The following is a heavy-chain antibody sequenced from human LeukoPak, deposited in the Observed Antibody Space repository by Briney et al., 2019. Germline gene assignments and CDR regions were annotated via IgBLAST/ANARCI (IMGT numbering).Heavy chain of an antibody. V-gene: IGHV3-21*01. CDR3: ARDSSGRDGYNYDFDY. Sequence: GGSLRLSCAASGFTFSSYSMNWVRQAPGKGPEWVSSISSSSSYIYYADSVKGRFTISRDNAKNSLYLQMNSLRAEDTAVYYCARDSSGRDGYNYDFDYWGQGTLVTVSS. CDR2: ISSSSSYI. D-gene: IGHD5-24*01. J-gene: IGHJ4*02. CDR1: GFTFSSYS.